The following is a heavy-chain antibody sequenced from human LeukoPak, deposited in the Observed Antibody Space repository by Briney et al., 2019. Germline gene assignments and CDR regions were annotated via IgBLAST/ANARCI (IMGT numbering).Heavy chain of an antibody. CDR2: ISSSCSTI. Sequence: GGSLRLSCAASGFTFSSYEMNWVRQAPGKGLEWVSYISSSCSTIYYADSLKGRFTISRDNAKNSLYLQMNSLRAEDTAVYYCAKCESSSSHYRLLDYWGQGTLVTVSS. CDR3: AKCESSSSHYRLLDY. J-gene: IGHJ4*02. V-gene: IGHV3-48*03. CDR1: GFTFSSYE. D-gene: IGHD6-13*01.